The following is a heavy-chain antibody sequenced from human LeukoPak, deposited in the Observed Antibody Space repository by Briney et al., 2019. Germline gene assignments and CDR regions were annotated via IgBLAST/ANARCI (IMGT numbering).Heavy chain of an antibody. J-gene: IGHJ4*02. D-gene: IGHD6-13*01. CDR3: ARVGLTTAAGTYDY. Sequence: GGSLRLSCAASGFTFSDYYMTWIRQAPGKGLEWLSYIGGSDSPTNYADSVKGRFTISRDNAESSLYLQMNGLRAEDTAVYYCARVGLTTAAGTYDYWGQGTLVTVSS. CDR1: GFTFSDYY. CDR2: IGGSDSPT. V-gene: IGHV3-11*04.